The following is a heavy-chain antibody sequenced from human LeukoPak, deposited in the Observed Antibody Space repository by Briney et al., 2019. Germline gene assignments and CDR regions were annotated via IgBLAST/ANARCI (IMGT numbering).Heavy chain of an antibody. J-gene: IGHJ4*02. V-gene: IGHV3-74*01. CDR2: ISSDGRSR. CDR1: GFRFNTFW. Sequence: GGSLRLSCAASGFRFNTFWMHWVRQVPGGGLVWFSRISSDGRSRDYADSVKGRFTISRDNAKDTLFLQMNSLRVEDTAVYYCATSPLDSRYYFDYWGQGTLVTVSS. D-gene: IGHD6-13*01. CDR3: ATSPLDSRYYFDY.